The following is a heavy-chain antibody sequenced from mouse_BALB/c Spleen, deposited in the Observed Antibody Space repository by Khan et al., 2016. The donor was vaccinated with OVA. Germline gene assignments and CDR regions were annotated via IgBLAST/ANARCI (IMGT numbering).Heavy chain of an antibody. V-gene: IGHV2-9*02. Sequence: VQLQESGPGLAAPAQSLSITCTVSGFSLTSYGVHWVRQPPGKGLEWLGVIWAGGSTNYNSALMSRLSISKDNSKSQVFLKMNSLQTDDTAMYYCARFYDPYYAMDYWGQGTSVTVSS. J-gene: IGHJ4*01. D-gene: IGHD2-3*01. CDR2: IWAGGST. CDR3: ARFYDPYYAMDY. CDR1: GFSLTSYG.